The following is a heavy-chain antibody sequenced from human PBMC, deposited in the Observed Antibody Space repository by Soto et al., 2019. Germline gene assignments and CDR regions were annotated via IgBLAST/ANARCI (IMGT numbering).Heavy chain of an antibody. CDR2: ISSSSSYI. J-gene: IGHJ3*02. Sequence: EVQLVESGGGLVKPGGSLRLSCAASGFTFFSYSMNWVRQAPGKGLEWVSSISSSSSYIEYADSVKGRFTTSRDNAKNSLYLQMNNLTAEDTAVYYCARDRAVASNDAFEIWGQGTMVIVSS. D-gene: IGHD2-15*01. CDR1: GFTFFSYS. V-gene: IGHV3-21*01. CDR3: ARDRAVASNDAFEI.